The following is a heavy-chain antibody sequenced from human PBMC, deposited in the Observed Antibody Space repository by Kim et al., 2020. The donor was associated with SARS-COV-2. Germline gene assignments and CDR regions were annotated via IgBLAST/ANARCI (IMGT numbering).Heavy chain of an antibody. J-gene: IGHJ4*02. CDR1: GFTFSSYA. Sequence: GSLRLSCTASGFTFSSYAMSWVRQAPGKGLEWVSALSGSGGNTYYADSVKGRFTISRDNSKNTLYLQMNSLRGDDTAVYYCSKTGLLLSDAKFDSWGQGTLVTVSS. V-gene: IGHV3-23*01. CDR3: SKTGLLLSDAKFDS. CDR2: LSGSGGNT. D-gene: IGHD3-10*01.